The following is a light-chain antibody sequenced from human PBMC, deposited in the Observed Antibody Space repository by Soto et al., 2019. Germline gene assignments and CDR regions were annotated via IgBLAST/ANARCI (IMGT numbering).Light chain of an antibody. J-gene: IGKJ2*01. Sequence: EIVLTQSPGTLSLSPGERVTLSCRASQSVVSKFFAWYQQKPGQAPRLLIYATSSRATGIPDRFSGSGSGTDFTLTISRLEPEDFAVYYCQQYGSPPMYAFGQGTKLEIK. CDR3: QQYGSPPMYA. CDR1: QSVVSKF. CDR2: ATS. V-gene: IGKV3-20*01.